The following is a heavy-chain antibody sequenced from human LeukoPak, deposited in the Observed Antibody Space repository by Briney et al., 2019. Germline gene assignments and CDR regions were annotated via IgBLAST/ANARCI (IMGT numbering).Heavy chain of an antibody. V-gene: IGHV3-48*03. J-gene: IGHJ4*02. CDR2: ISGSGNTM. Sequence: GGSLRLSCAASGFTFITYDLNWVRQAPGKGLEWVSSISGSGNTMYYADSVKGRFTIPRDNAKNSVYLQMTSLRAEDTAVYFCARDDLLSGYNFDYWGQGTLVTVSS. CDR3: ARDDLLSGYNFDY. D-gene: IGHD3-9*01. CDR1: GFTFITYD.